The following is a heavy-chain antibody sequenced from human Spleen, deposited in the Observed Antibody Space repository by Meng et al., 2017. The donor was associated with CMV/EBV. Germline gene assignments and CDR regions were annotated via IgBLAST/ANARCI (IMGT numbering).Heavy chain of an antibody. CDR3: ARDQEGTRELFPIHYGMDV. CDR1: GFTVSSNY. D-gene: IGHD1-7*01. V-gene: IGHV3-66*01. J-gene: IGHJ6*02. CDR2: IYSGGST. Sequence: SCAASGFTVSSNYMSWVRQAPGKGLEWVSVIYSGGSTYYADSVKGRFTVSRDNGKNSLYLRMDGLRVEDTAVYYCARDQEGTRELFPIHYGMDVWGQGTTVTVSS.